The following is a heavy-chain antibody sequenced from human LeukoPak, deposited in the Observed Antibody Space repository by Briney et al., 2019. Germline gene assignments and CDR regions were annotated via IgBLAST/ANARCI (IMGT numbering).Heavy chain of an antibody. V-gene: IGHV3-48*04. Sequence: GESLRLSCAASGFTFSTYNMDWVRQAPGKGLEWVSYISRGSDTIYYTDSVKGRFTISRDNTKNSLYLQMNSLRADDTAVYYCAKDRLSSRGYYFDYWGQGTLVTVSS. D-gene: IGHD6-13*01. CDR2: ISRGSDTI. CDR3: AKDRLSSRGYYFDY. J-gene: IGHJ4*02. CDR1: GFTFSTYN.